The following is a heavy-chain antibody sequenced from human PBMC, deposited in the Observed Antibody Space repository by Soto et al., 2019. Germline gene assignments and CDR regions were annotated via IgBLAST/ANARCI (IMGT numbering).Heavy chain of an antibody. V-gene: IGHV1-18*01. CDR1: GYTLTSYA. CDR2: INAYNGNT. J-gene: IGHJ4*02. Sequence: ASVKVSCKASGYTLTSYAMHWVRQAPGQGFEWMGWINAYNGNTNYSQKFQGRVTMTTDTSTSTAYMELRSLRSDDTAVYYCARASVITMIVVVLDYWGQGTLVTVSS. CDR3: ARASVITMIVVVLDY. D-gene: IGHD3-22*01.